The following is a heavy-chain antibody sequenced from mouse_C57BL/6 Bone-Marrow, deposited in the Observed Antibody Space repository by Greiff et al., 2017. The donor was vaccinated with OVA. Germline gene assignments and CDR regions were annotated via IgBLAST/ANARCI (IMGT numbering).Heavy chain of an antibody. Sequence: EVHLVESGPVLVKPGPSVKISCKASGFTFTDYYMHWVKQSHGKSLEWIGLVFPYNGGTSYNQKFKGKATLTVDTSSSTAYMELNSLTSEDSAVYYCVGDYYGNYGSWYFDVWGTGTTVTVAS. J-gene: IGHJ1*03. D-gene: IGHD2-1*01. CDR3: VGDYYGNYGSWYFDV. CDR1: GFTFTDYY. V-gene: IGHV1-36*01. CDR2: VFPYNGGT.